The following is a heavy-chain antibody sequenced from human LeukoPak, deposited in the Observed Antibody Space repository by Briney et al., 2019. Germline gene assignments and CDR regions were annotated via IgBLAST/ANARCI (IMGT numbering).Heavy chain of an antibody. Sequence: ASVKVSCKASGYTFTSYDINWVRQAPGQGLEWMGWMNPNSGNTGYAQKFQGRVTMTRNTSIRTAYMELSSLRSEDTAVYYCARGDSEIFGVVIYDYWGQGTLVTVSS. CDR1: GYTFTSYD. CDR3: ARGDSEIFGVVIYDY. CDR2: MNPNSGNT. D-gene: IGHD3-3*01. V-gene: IGHV1-8*01. J-gene: IGHJ4*02.